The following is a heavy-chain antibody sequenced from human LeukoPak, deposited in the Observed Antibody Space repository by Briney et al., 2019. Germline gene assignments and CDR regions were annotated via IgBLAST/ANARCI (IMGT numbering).Heavy chain of an antibody. CDR1: GGTFSSYA. CDR3: ARGVVTAHYYYYYYMDV. J-gene: IGHJ6*03. Sequence: GASVKVSCKASGGTFSSYAISWVRQAPGQGLEWMGGIIPIFGTANYAQKFQGRVTITADESTSTAYMELSSLRSEDTAVCYCARGVVTAHYYYYYYMDVWGKGTTVTISS. V-gene: IGHV1-69*13. CDR2: IIPIFGTA. D-gene: IGHD2-21*02.